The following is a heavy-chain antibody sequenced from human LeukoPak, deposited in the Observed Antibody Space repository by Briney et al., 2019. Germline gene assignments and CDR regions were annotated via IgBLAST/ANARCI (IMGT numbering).Heavy chain of an antibody. D-gene: IGHD6-6*01. CDR2: ITWNSDNI. J-gene: IGHJ4*02. CDR1: GFTFDDYA. Sequence: GGSLRLSCAASGFTFDDYAMHWVRQAPGKGLEWVSGITWNSDNIEYADSVKGRFTISRDNAKNSLYLQMNSLRAEDMALYYCAKERGSSGYFDYWGQGTLVTVSS. V-gene: IGHV3-9*03. CDR3: AKERGSSGYFDY.